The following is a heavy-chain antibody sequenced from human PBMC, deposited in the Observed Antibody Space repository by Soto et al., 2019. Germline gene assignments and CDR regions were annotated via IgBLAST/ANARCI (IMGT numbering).Heavy chain of an antibody. CDR1: GFTFSDYY. Sequence: GGSLRLSCAASGFTFSDYYMSWIRQAPGKGLEWVSYISSSGSTIYYADSVKGRFTISRDNSKNTLYLQMNSLRAEDTAVYYCAKDAVEYYFDYWGQGTLVTVSS. CDR2: ISSSGSTI. J-gene: IGHJ4*02. D-gene: IGHD3-3*01. CDR3: AKDAVEYYFDY. V-gene: IGHV3-11*04.